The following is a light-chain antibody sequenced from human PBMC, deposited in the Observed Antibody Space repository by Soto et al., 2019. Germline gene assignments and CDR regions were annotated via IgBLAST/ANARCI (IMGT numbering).Light chain of an antibody. V-gene: IGKV1-33*01. Sequence: DIQMTQSPSSLSASVGDRVTITCQASQDISNYLNWYQQKPGKAPKLLIYDASNLETGVPSRFSGSVAGTDFTFTISGLQPEDTATYYCQQYENPRLPFGGGTKVEIK. CDR2: DAS. CDR1: QDISNY. J-gene: IGKJ4*01. CDR3: QQYENPRLP.